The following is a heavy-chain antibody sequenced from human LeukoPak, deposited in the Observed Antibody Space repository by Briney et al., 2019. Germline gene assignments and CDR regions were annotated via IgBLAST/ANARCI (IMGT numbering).Heavy chain of an antibody. Sequence: LETLSLTCAVYGGSFSGYYWSWIRQPPKKGLEWIGEINHSGSTNYNPSLKSRVTISVDTSKNQFSLKVRSVTAADTAVYYCARGHVGSYAYYYYYGMDVWGQGTTVTVSS. V-gene: IGHV4-34*01. CDR3: ARGHVGSYAYYYYYGMDV. CDR2: INHSGST. D-gene: IGHD2-8*01. J-gene: IGHJ6*02. CDR1: GGSFSGYY.